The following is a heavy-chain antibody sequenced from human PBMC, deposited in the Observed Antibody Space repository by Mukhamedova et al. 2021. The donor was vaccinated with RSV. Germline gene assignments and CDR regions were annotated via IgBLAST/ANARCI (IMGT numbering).Heavy chain of an antibody. V-gene: IGHV4-39*01. CDR2: IYYSGST. Sequence: GSIYYSGSTYYNPSLKSRVTISVDTSKNQFFLKLSSVTAADTAVYYCARRQIVATLDRNWFDPWGQGTLVTVSS. CDR3: ARRQIVATLDRNWFDP. J-gene: IGHJ5*02. D-gene: IGHD5-12*01.